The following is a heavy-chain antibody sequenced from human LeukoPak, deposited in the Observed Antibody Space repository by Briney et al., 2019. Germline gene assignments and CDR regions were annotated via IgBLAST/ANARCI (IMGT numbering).Heavy chain of an antibody. D-gene: IGHD4-17*01. J-gene: IGHJ5*02. CDR2: INHSGST. CDR1: GGSFSGYY. Sequence: PSETLSLTCAVYGGSFSGYYWSWIRQPPGKGLEWIGEINHSGSTNYNPSLKSRVTISVDTSKNQFSLKLSSVTAADTAVYYCARDTVTDGGWFDPWGQGTLVTVSS. CDR3: ARDTVTDGGWFDP. V-gene: IGHV4-34*01.